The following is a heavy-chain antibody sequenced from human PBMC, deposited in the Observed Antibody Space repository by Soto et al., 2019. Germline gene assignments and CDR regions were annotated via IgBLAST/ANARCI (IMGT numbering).Heavy chain of an antibody. D-gene: IGHD1-26*01. V-gene: IGHV3-23*01. Sequence: EVHLLESGGGLVQPGGSLRLSCAASGFTLSSYAMSWVRQAPGKGLEWVSAISGSGNRTFHADSVKGRFTISRDNAKNALYLQMNSLRVEDTAVYYCAKEVTSGSYSHYYYGLDVWGQETMVTVSS. J-gene: IGHJ6*02. CDR1: GFTLSSYA. CDR2: ISGSGNRT. CDR3: AKEVTSGSYSHYYYGLDV.